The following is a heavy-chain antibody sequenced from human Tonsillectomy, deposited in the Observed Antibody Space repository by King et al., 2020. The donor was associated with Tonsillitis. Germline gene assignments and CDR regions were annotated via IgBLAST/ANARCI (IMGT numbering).Heavy chain of an antibody. CDR3: ATIGGVRTRWFDP. CDR2: IYYSGST. J-gene: IGHJ5*02. D-gene: IGHD2-2*01. Sequence: QLQESGPGLVKPSETLSLTCTVSGGSISSSSYYWGWIRQPPGKGLEWIGSIYYSGSTYYNPSLKSRVTISVDTSKNQFSLKLSSVTAADTAVYYCATIGGVRTRWFDPWGQGTLVTVSS. V-gene: IGHV4-39*07. CDR1: GGSISSSSYY.